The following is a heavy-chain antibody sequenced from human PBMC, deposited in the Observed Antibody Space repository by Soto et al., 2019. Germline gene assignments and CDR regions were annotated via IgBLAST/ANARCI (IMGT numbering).Heavy chain of an antibody. CDR1: SGSISSSNW. Sequence: PSETLSLTCAVSSGSISSSNWWSWVRQPPGKGLEWIGEIYHSGSTNYNPSLKSRVTISVDKSKNQFSLKLSSVTAADTAVYYCERGAHIGGVPNWFDPWGQGTLVTVYS. D-gene: IGHD3-16*01. CDR2: IYHSGST. CDR3: ERGAHIGGVPNWFDP. J-gene: IGHJ5*02. V-gene: IGHV4-4*02.